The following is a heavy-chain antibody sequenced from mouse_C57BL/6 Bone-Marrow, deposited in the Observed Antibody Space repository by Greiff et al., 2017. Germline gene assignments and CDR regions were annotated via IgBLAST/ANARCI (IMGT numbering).Heavy chain of an antibody. Sequence: EVQLVESGGGLVKPGGSLKLSCAASGFTFSDYAMYWVRQTPEKRLEWVATISDGCGYTYYPDNVKGRFTISIDNAKNKLYLQLSHLKSEDTAMYYCARDAYYYDSSFYFDDWGKGTTLTVSS. CDR2: ISDGCGYT. J-gene: IGHJ2*01. CDR1: GFTFSDYA. D-gene: IGHD1-1*01. V-gene: IGHV5-4*01. CDR3: ARDAYYYDSSFYFDD.